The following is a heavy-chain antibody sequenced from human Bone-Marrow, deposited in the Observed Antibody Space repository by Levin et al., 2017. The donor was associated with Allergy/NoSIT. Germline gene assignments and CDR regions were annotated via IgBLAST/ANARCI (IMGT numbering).Heavy chain of an antibody. CDR3: SRDLSFGNPQGFVC. CDR1: GFTFRSYS. CDR2: ISSTSTYI. Sequence: GGSLRLSCAASGFTFRSYSMNWVRQAPGKGLEWVSTISSTSTYIYYAESMKGRFTISRDNAKNSVYLQMSSLRAEDTAVYYCSRDLSFGNPQGFVCWGQGTLVTVSS. D-gene: IGHD1-14*01. V-gene: IGHV3-21*01. J-gene: IGHJ4*02.